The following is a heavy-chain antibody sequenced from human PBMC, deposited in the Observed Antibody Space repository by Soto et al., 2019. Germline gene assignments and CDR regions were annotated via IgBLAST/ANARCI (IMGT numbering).Heavy chain of an antibody. CDR3: ARAIREYRYMDV. Sequence: SETLSLTCAVYGGSFSGYYWSWIRQPPGKGLEWIGEINHSGSTNYNPSLKSRVTISVDTSKNQFSLKLSSVTAADTAVYYCARAIREYRYMDVWGKGTTVTVSS. CDR1: GGSFSGYY. D-gene: IGHD3-16*02. J-gene: IGHJ6*03. V-gene: IGHV4-34*01. CDR2: INHSGST.